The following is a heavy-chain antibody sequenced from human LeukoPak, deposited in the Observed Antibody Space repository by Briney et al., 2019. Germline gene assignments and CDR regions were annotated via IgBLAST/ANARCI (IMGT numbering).Heavy chain of an antibody. CDR2: ISYDGSNQ. CDR1: GFTFSSYG. V-gene: IGHV3-30*18. Sequence: PGRSLRLSCAASGFTFSSYGMNWVRQAPGKGLEWVAVISYDGSNQYYAVSVKGRFTISRDNSKNTLYLQMNSLRPDDTAVYFCAKGSHYYDSGGYYIEYWGQGTLVAVSS. CDR3: AKGSHYYDSGGYYIEY. D-gene: IGHD3-22*01. J-gene: IGHJ4*02.